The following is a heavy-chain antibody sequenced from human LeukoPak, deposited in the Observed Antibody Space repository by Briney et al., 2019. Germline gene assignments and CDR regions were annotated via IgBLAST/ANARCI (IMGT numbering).Heavy chain of an antibody. Sequence: SVKVSCKASGGTFSSYAISWVRQAPGQGLEWMGGIIPIFGTANYAQKFQGRVTITTDESTGTAYMELSSLRSEDTAVYYCARESCTNGVCYAFDIWGQGTMVTVSS. J-gene: IGHJ3*02. V-gene: IGHV1-69*05. CDR2: IIPIFGTA. CDR3: ARESCTNGVCYAFDI. D-gene: IGHD2-8*01. CDR1: GGTFSSYA.